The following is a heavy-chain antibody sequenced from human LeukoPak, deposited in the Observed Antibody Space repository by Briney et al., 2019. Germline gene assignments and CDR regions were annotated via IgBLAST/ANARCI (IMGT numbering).Heavy chain of an antibody. CDR3: ARDGADTAMVIFDY. D-gene: IGHD5-18*01. CDR2: MNPNSGNT. J-gene: IGHJ4*02. Sequence: ASVKVSCKASGYTFTSYDINWVRQATGQGLEWMGWMNPNSGNTGYAQKFQGRVTMTRNTSISTAYMELSSLRSEDTAVYYCARDGADTAMVIFDYWGQGTLVTVSS. V-gene: IGHV1-8*01. CDR1: GYTFTSYD.